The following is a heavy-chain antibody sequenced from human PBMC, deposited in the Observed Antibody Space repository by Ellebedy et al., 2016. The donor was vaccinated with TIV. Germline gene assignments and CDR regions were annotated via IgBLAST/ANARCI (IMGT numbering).Heavy chain of an antibody. V-gene: IGHV1-18*04. CDR2: ISAYNGNT. CDR1: GYPFPNYG. CDR3: ARDVPADAAALLDY. Sequence: AASVKVSCKASGYPFPNYGVSWVRQAPGQGLERVGWISAYNGNTTYGQKFQGRISLTTDTSMGTAYMELRSLRSDDTGVYFCARDVPADAAALLDYWGQGTRVTVSS. D-gene: IGHD2-2*01. J-gene: IGHJ4*02.